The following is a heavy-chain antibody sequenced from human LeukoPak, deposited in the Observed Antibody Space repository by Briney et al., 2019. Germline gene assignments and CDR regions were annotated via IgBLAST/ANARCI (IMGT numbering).Heavy chain of an antibody. CDR1: GGSISTTSYY. D-gene: IGHD3-10*01. J-gene: IGHJ4*02. Sequence: SETLSLTCTVSGGSISTTSYYWGWIRQPPGKGLEWIGSIYYSGSTYYNPSLKTRVTISVDTSERQFSLNLSSVTAADTAVYYCARHGGLGAFRESNIDSWGQGTLVTVSS. CDR2: IYYSGST. CDR3: ARHGGLGAFRESNIDS. V-gene: IGHV4-39*01.